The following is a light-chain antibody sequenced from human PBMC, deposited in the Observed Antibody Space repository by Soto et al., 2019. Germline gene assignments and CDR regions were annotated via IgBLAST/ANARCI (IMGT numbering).Light chain of an antibody. CDR1: QSISNY. J-gene: IGKJ2*01. V-gene: IGKV1-39*01. Sequence: DIQMTQSPSSLSTSVGDRVTITCQTSQSISNYLNWYQQNPGKAPKLLIYAGSTLQSGVPLRFSGSGSGTDFTLTISSLQPEDFTTYYCQQSYRTPYTFGQGTRLDIK. CDR2: AGS. CDR3: QQSYRTPYT.